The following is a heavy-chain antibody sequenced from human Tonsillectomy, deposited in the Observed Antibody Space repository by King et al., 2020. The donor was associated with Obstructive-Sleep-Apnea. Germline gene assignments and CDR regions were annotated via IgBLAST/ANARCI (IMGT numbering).Heavy chain of an antibody. CDR1: GFTFSSYS. V-gene: IGHV3-21*01. CDR3: ARDSSYTATFDY. D-gene: IGHD2-2*02. Sequence: VQLVESGGGLVKPGGSLRLSCAASGFTFSSYSMNWVRQAPGKGLEGVSSISSSSIYIYYADAVKGRFTISRDTAKNSLILQMNSLRAEDTAVYYGARDSSYTATFDYWGQGTLVTISS. J-gene: IGHJ4*02. CDR2: ISSSSIYI.